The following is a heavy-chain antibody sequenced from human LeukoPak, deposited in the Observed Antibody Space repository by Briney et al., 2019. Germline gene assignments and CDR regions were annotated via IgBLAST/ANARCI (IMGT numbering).Heavy chain of an antibody. V-gene: IGHV4-34*01. D-gene: IGHD2/OR15-2a*01. CDR2: INHSGST. CDR1: GGSFSGYY. Sequence: SETLSLTCAVYGGSFSGYYWSWIRQPPGKGLEWIGEINHSGSTNYNPSLKSRVTISVDTSKNQFSLKLSSVTAADTAVYYCARFGYYGLDYWGQGTLVTVSS. J-gene: IGHJ4*02. CDR3: ARFGYYGLDY.